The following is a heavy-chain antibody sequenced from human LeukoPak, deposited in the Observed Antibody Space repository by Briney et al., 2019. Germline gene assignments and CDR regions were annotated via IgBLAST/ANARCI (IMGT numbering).Heavy chain of an antibody. CDR3: TSAYYLDY. Sequence: GGSLRLSCAASGFDFSSYSMTWVRQAPGKGLEWVANIKQDGNERYYVDSVKGRFTISRDNAKNSVFLQMDSLRAEDTAMYYCTSAYYLDYWGQGTLVTVSS. CDR1: GFDFSSYS. CDR2: IKQDGNER. D-gene: IGHD3-16*01. V-gene: IGHV3-7*01. J-gene: IGHJ4*02.